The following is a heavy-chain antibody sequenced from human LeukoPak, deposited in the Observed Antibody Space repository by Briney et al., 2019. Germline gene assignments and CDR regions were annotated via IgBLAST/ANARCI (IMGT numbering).Heavy chain of an antibody. CDR1: GYTFTGYY. J-gene: IGHJ4*02. CDR2: INTNSGGT. D-gene: IGHD6-19*01. CDR3: ARASGIYGSGWYFDY. Sequence: ASVKVSCKASGYTFTGYYMHWVRQAPGQGLEWMGWINTNSGGTNYAQKFQGRVTMTRDTSISTAYMELSRLRSDDTAVYYCARASGIYGSGWYFDYWGQGTLVTVSS. V-gene: IGHV1-2*02.